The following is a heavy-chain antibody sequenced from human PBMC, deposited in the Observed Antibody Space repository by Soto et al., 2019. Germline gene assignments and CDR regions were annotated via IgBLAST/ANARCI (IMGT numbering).Heavy chain of an antibody. CDR2: IYYSGST. J-gene: IGHJ5*02. V-gene: IGHV4-39*01. CDR3: ARRGLTYYDFWSGYSFWFDP. CDR1: GGSISSSSYY. Sequence: SETLSLTCTVSGGSISSSSYYWGWIRQPPGKGLEWIGSIYYSGSTYYNPSLKSRVTISVDTSKNQFSLKLSSVTAADTAVYYCARRGLTYYDFWSGYSFWFDPWGQGTLVTVSS. D-gene: IGHD3-3*01.